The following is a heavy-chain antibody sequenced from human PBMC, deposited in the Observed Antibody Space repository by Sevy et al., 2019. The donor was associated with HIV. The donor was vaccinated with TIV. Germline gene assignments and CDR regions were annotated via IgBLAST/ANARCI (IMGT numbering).Heavy chain of an antibody. Sequence: GSLRLSCAASGFTFSDYYMSWIRQAPGKGLEWVSYISSSGSTIYCADSVKGRFTISRDNAKNSLYLQMNSLRAEDTAVYYCARDLRHYYDSSGYYYPLDYWGQGTLVTVSS. CDR2: ISSSGSTI. J-gene: IGHJ4*02. V-gene: IGHV3-11*04. D-gene: IGHD3-22*01. CDR1: GFTFSDYY. CDR3: ARDLRHYYDSSGYYYPLDY.